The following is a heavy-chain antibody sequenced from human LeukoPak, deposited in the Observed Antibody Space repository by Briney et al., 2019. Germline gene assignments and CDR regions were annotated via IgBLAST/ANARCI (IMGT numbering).Heavy chain of an antibody. V-gene: IGHV3-23*01. D-gene: IGHD6-13*01. Sequence: PTGGSLRLSCAASGFTFSSYAMSWVRQAPGKGLEWVSAISGSGGSTYYADSVKGRFTISRDDSKNTLYLQMNSLRAEDTAVYYWSKERNPIAAADFDYWGQGTLVTVSS. CDR1: GFTFSSYA. CDR2: ISGSGGST. CDR3: SKERNPIAAADFDY. J-gene: IGHJ4*01.